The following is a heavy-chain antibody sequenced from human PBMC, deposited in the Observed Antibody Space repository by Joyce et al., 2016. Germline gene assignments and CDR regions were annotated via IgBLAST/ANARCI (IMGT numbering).Heavy chain of an antibody. CDR1: GYTFTDYT. D-gene: IGHD2-15*01. V-gene: IGHV1-3*04. Sequence: QVQLVQSGAEVKKPGASVKISCKASGYTFTDYTIHWVRQAPGQRLEWMARINTGNGNTKYSQQFQGRVAITRDTSATTVYMELTRLRSEDTAVYYCARVTGYCSGGSCYYWFDPWGQGTLVTVSS. CDR3: ARVTGYCSGGSCYYWFDP. CDR2: INTGNGNT. J-gene: IGHJ5*02.